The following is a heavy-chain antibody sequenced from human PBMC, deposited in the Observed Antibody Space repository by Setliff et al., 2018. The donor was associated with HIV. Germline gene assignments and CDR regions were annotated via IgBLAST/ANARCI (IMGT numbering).Heavy chain of an antibody. CDR1: GGPISTNDYY. CDR3: ARQGNIVVVTSFDY. Sequence: PSETLSLTCTVSGGPISTNDYYWGWVRQPPGKGLEWVGNVDYTGSTYYNPSLKSRVTISVDTSKNQFSLRLNSVTAADTAVYYCARQGNIVVVTSFDYWGQGTLVTVSS. J-gene: IGHJ4*02. CDR2: VDYTGST. V-gene: IGHV4-39*07. D-gene: IGHD2-21*02.